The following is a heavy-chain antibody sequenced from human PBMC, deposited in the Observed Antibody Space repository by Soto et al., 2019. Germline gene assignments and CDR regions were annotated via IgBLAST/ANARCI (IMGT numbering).Heavy chain of an antibody. CDR2: ISYDGSNK. J-gene: IGHJ3*02. CDR3: AKDHVEMDTMDDFDI. CDR1: GFTFSSYG. D-gene: IGHD5-18*01. V-gene: IGHV3-30*18. Sequence: GSLRLSCAASGFTFSSYGMHWVRQAPGKGLEWVAVISYDGSNKYYADSVKGRFTISRDNSKNTLYLQMNRLRAEDTAVYYCAKDHVEMDTMDDFDIWGQGTMVTVSS.